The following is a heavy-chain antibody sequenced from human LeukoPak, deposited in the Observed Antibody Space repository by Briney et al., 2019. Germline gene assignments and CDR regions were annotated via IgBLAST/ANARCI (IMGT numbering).Heavy chain of an antibody. V-gene: IGHV1-69*05. CDR1: GGTFSNYV. D-gene: IGHD3-22*01. CDR2: IIPIFGTA. CDR3: ARVKRRGSGYSLYFDS. J-gene: IGHJ4*02. Sequence: GASVKVSCKAPGGTFSNYVISWVRQAPGQGLEWMGGIIPIFGTANYAQKFQGRVTITTDESTSTAYMELSSLRSEDTAVYFCARVKRRGSGYSLYFDSWGQGTLVTVSS.